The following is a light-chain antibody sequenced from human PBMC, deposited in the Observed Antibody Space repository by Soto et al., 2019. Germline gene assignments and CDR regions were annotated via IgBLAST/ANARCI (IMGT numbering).Light chain of an antibody. CDR1: QSVASNF. J-gene: IGKJ1*01. V-gene: IGKV3-20*01. Sequence: EIVLTQSPGTLSLSPGERATLSCRASQSVASNFLAWYQQKPGQAPRLLIYGASFRATGIPDRFSGSGSGTGFTLTISRLEPEDFAVYYCQQYGSLPRTFGQGTKVDIK. CDR3: QQYGSLPRT. CDR2: GAS.